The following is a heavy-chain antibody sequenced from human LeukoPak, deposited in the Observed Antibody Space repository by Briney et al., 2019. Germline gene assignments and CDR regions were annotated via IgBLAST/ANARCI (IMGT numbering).Heavy chain of an antibody. CDR1: GGTSNSHA. Sequence: SVKVSCKASGGTSNSHAISRVRQAPGQGLEWMGRIIPNLGTTNRAQNLQDRVTLTADKSTNTAYMELTSLTSDDTAVYYCAATNDGGGYQWGDFFDFWGQGTLVTVSS. J-gene: IGHJ4*02. CDR2: IIPNLGTT. V-gene: IGHV1-69*04. CDR3: AATNDGGGYQWGDFFDF. D-gene: IGHD3-22*01.